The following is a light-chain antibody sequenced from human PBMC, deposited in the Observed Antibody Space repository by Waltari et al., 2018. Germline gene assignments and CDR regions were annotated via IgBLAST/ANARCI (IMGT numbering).Light chain of an antibody. CDR3: AAWDDSLSGYVV. CDR2: TNN. V-gene: IGLV1-47*01. J-gene: IGLJ2*01. CDR1: SSHIGSNY. Sequence: QSVLTQPPSASGTPGQRVTISCSGSSSHIGSNYVSWYQQLPGTAPKLLIYTNNQRPSGVPDRFSGSKSGTSASLAISGLRSEDEAAYYCAAWDDSLSGYVVFGGGTKLTVL.